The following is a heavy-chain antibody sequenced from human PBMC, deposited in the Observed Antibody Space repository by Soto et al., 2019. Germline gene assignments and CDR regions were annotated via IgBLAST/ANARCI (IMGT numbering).Heavy chain of an antibody. CDR3: ARSQCKNGVCYSLSPDLDV. CDR1: GGTFMNYA. J-gene: IGHJ6*02. Sequence: QVQLVQSGAEVKPPGSSVKVSCKASGGTFMNYAISWVRQAPGQGLEWMGGILVIFNTANYAQKFHGRVTITADEPTTTAYMELSSLKSDDTAVYFCARSQCKNGVCYSLSPDLDVWGPGTTVIVSS. CDR2: ILVIFNTA. V-gene: IGHV1-69*01. D-gene: IGHD2-8*01.